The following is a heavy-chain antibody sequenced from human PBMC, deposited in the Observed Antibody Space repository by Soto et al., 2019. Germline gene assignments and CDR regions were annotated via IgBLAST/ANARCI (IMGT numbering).Heavy chain of an antibody. CDR2: IKEDGSDK. J-gene: IGHJ1*01. D-gene: IGHD3-16*01. V-gene: IGHV3-7*01. CDR1: GFIFRNYW. CDR3: ATTLTTSAEYFQY. Sequence: DVQLVESGGGLVQPGGSLRLSCGPSGFIFRNYWMSWVRQFPGKGLEWVAHIKEDGSDKYYGDSEKGRFIISRENDKNSLCLKMNSLRAEDTAVYYCATTLTTSAEYFQYWGQGTLVTV.